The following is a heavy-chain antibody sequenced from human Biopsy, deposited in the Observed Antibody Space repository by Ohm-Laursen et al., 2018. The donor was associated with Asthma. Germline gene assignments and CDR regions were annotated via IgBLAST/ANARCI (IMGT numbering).Heavy chain of an antibody. J-gene: IGHJ6*02. CDR3: ARAVDYSHYYGIDV. CDR1: GYTFNSAG. V-gene: IGHV1-18*01. Sequence: VASVNASCKTSGYTFNSAGITWVRQAPGQGLEWMGWISVYNGNTKVAQKLQDRVTMITDTSTSTAYMELRSLRSDDTAVYFCARAVDYSHYYGIDVWGQGTTVTVS. D-gene: IGHD3-10*01. CDR2: ISVYNGNT.